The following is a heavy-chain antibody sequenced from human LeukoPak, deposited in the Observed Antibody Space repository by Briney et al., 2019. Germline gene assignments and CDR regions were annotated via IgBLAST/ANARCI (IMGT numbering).Heavy chain of an antibody. Sequence: GGSLRLSCAASGFTFSSYEMNWVRQAPGKGLEWVSYISSSGSTIYYADSVKGRVTISRDNSKNTLYLQMNSLRAEDTAVYYCAKDGVAISFYYYYMDVWGKGTTVTISS. V-gene: IGHV3-48*03. D-gene: IGHD5-12*01. CDR3: AKDGVAISFYYYYMDV. CDR1: GFTFSSYE. J-gene: IGHJ6*03. CDR2: ISSSGSTI.